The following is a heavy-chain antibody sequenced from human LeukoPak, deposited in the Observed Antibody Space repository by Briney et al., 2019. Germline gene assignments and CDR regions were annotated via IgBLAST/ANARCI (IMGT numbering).Heavy chain of an antibody. CDR3: ARVVNYYGGGSYYKEMGYFDY. J-gene: IGHJ4*02. CDR1: SYSITIGEY. D-gene: IGHD3-10*01. Sequence: PSETLSLTCAVSSYSITIGEYWGRIRQPPGKGLEWIGSVYQSGSTYYNPSLKSRVTISVDTSKNQFSLKLSSVTAADTAIYYCARVVNYYGGGSYYKEMGYFDYWGQGTLVTVSS. V-gene: IGHV4-38-2*01. CDR2: VYQSGST.